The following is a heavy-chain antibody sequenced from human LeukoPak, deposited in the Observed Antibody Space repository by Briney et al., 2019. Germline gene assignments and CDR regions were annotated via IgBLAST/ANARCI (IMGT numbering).Heavy chain of an antibody. CDR3: TRHSDTYCSRANCYVDNFYGLDV. D-gene: IGHD2-2*01. CDR2: IRSRANSYVT. V-gene: IGHV3-73*01. Sequence: GGSLRLSCAASGFTFSGSAMHWVRQASGKGLEWVGRIRSRANSYVTAYAEAVTGRFIISRDDSSNTTYLQMNSLTTEDTAVYYTRHSDTYCSRANCYVDNFYGLDVWGQGTRVTVSS. J-gene: IGHJ6*02. CDR1: GFTFSGSA.